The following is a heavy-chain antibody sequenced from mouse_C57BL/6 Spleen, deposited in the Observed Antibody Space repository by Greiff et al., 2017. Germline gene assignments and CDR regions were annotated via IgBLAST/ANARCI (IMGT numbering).Heavy chain of an antibody. J-gene: IGHJ4*01. D-gene: IGHD2-1*01. CDR1: GYTFTEYT. CDR3: ARHEDNYYGKGLTYYAMDY. CDR2: VYPGSGSI. V-gene: IGHV1-62-2*01. Sequence: VQLQESGAELVKPGASVKLSCKASGYTFTEYTIHWVKQRPGQGLEWIGWVYPGSGSIKYNEKFKDKATLTADKSSSTVYIELSRLTSEDSAVYFCARHEDNYYGKGLTYYAMDYWGQGTSVTVSS.